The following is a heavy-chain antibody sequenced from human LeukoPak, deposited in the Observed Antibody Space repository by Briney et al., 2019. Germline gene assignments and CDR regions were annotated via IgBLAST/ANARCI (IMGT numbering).Heavy chain of an antibody. Sequence: ASVKVSCKASGFTFTSSAMQWVRQARGQRLEWIGWIVVGSGNTNYAQKFQERVTITRDMSPSTAYMELSSLRSEDTAVYYCAADLDTAMVIASWGQGTLVTVSS. D-gene: IGHD5-18*01. CDR3: AADLDTAMVIAS. V-gene: IGHV1-58*02. J-gene: IGHJ5*01. CDR1: GFTFTSSA. CDR2: IVVGSGNT.